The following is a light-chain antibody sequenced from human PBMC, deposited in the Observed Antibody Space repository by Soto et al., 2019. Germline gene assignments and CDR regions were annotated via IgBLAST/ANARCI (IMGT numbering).Light chain of an antibody. Sequence: IVMTQSPATLSVSPGERVTLSCRASQNIYSNIAWYQQRPGQAPRLLIYRASTRATGVPARFSGGGSGTDFTLTISSLQSEDFTVYSCLQYHNLWAFGQGTKV. J-gene: IGKJ1*01. CDR2: RAS. CDR1: QNIYSN. V-gene: IGKV3-15*01. CDR3: LQYHNLWA.